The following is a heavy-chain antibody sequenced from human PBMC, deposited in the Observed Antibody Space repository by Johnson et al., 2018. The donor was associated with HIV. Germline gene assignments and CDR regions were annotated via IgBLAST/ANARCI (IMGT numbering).Heavy chain of an antibody. J-gene: IGHJ3*02. CDR2: VLHDGNNK. V-gene: IGHV3-30*04. D-gene: IGHD4-23*01. CDR3: ARERQEYGGNLNDAFDI. Sequence: QVQLVESGGGVVQPGRSLRLSCAASGFTFRTYAIHWVRQVPGKGLEWVAVVLHDGNNKYYADSVKGRFTISRDNSKNTLYLQMNSLRAEDTALYYCARERQEYGGNLNDAFDIWGQGTMVTVSS. CDR1: GFTFRTYA.